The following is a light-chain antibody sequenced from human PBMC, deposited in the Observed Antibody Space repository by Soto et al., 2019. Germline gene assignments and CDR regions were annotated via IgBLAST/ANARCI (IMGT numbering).Light chain of an antibody. CDR3: QKYSSVPFT. V-gene: IGKV1-27*01. CDR2: AAS. J-gene: IGKJ3*01. Sequence: DIQMTQSPSSLSASVGDRVTITCRASQGISNDVAWYQQNPGKVPKLLIYAASTLQSGVPSRFSGSGSGTDFTLTISSLQPEYVGTYYCQKYSSVPFTFGPGTKVEIK. CDR1: QGISND.